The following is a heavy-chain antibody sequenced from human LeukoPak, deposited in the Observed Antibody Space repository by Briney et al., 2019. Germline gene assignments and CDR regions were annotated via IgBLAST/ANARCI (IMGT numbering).Heavy chain of an antibody. Sequence: GGSLTLLCAASGFPFNVFSMNWVRHATGKGLEWVSYIDGSGDTIYYADSVKGRFSISRDNAKNSLDLQMNSLRDEDTAVYYCSRRFDCWGQGTLVTVSS. J-gene: IGHJ4*02. CDR1: GFPFNVFS. CDR3: SRRFDC. CDR2: IDGSGDTI. V-gene: IGHV3-48*02.